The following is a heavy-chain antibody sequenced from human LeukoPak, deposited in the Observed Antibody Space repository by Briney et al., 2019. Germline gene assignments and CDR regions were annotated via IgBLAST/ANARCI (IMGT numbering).Heavy chain of an antibody. CDR3: ARHAGGDAFDI. V-gene: IGHV3-7*01. CDR2: IKQDGSEK. Sequence: GGSLRLSCAASGFSFSTYWMSWVRQAPGKGLEWVANIKQDGSEKYYVSSVEGRFTISRDNAKNSLYLQMNSLRVEDTAVYYCARHAGGDAFDIWGQGTMVTVSS. J-gene: IGHJ3*02. CDR1: GFSFSTYW. D-gene: IGHD2-2*01.